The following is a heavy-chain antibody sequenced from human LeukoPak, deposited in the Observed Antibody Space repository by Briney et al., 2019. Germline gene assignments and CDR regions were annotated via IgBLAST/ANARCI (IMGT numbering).Heavy chain of an antibody. CDR1: GFTFSDYY. Sequence: GGSLRLSCAASGFTFSDYYMSWIRQAPGKGLEWVSSISSSSSYIYYADSVKGRFTISRDNAKNSLYLQMNSLRAEDTAVYYCARDLGYYGSGSYYTTWGQGTLVTVSS. J-gene: IGHJ5*02. CDR2: ISSSSSYI. V-gene: IGHV3-11*06. CDR3: ARDLGYYGSGSYYTT. D-gene: IGHD3-10*01.